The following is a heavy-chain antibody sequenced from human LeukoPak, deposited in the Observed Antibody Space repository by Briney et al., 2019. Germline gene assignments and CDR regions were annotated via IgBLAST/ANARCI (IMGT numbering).Heavy chain of an antibody. CDR2: IYYSGST. CDR3: ARDRIAVADPPNWFDP. J-gene: IGHJ5*02. D-gene: IGHD6-19*01. V-gene: IGHV4-39*07. Sequence: SETLSLTCTVSGGSISSSSYYWGWIRQPPGKGLEWIGRIYYSGSTYYNPALKSRVTISVDTSKNQFSLKLSSVTAADTAVYYCARDRIAVADPPNWFDPWGQGTLVTVSS. CDR1: GGSISSSSYY.